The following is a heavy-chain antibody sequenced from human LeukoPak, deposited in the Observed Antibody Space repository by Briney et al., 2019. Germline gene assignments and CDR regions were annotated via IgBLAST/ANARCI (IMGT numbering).Heavy chain of an antibody. CDR2: IYYSGST. CDR1: GGSISSSSYY. J-gene: IGHJ4*02. CDR3: ARAYCSSTSCYNYFDY. D-gene: IGHD2-2*02. Sequence: SETLSLTCTVSGGSISSSSYYWGWIRQPPGKGLEWIGNIYYSGSTYYNPSLKSRVTISVDTSKNQFSLRLSSVTAADTAVYYCARAYCSSTSCYNYFDYWGQGTLVTVSS. V-gene: IGHV4-39*07.